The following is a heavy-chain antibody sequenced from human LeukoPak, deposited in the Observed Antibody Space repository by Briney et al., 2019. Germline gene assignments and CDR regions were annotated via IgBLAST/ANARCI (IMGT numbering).Heavy chain of an antibody. Sequence: GGSLRLSCVASGFIFNTHGMHWVRQAPGKGLERVAFISFDGAIEDYVDCVKSRFTISRDNSKVMLYLQMDSLRAVDTAVYYCAKDRGSYVLDSWGQGSLVIVSA. CDR3: AKDRGSYVLDS. D-gene: IGHD1-26*01. V-gene: IGHV3-30*18. CDR2: ISFDGAIE. CDR1: GFIFNTHG. J-gene: IGHJ4*02.